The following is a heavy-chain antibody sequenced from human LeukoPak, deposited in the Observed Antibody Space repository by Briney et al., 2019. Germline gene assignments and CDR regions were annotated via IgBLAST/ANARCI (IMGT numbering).Heavy chain of an antibody. CDR3: AKVLSFYYYYGMDV. CDR2: ISGSGGST. CDR1: GFTFSSYS. D-gene: IGHD3-16*02. V-gene: IGHV3-23*01. J-gene: IGHJ6*02. Sequence: PGGSLRLSCAASGFTFSSYSMNWVRQAPGKGLEWVSAISGSGGSTYYADSVKGRFTISRDNSKNTLYLQMNSLRAEDTAVYYCAKVLSFYYYYGMDVWGQGTTVTVSS.